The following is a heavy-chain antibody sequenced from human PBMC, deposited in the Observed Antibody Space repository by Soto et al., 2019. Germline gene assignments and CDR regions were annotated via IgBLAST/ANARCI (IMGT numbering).Heavy chain of an antibody. Sequence: QVQLVQSAAEVKKPGASVKASCKASGYTLSSYYMHWMRQAPGQGLEWMGIINTSGGSTTYAQKLQRRDNMTRETSTSTDYMESSSLTSADTPVYYCARASVSGRRVDYWGEGTLVTVSS. D-gene: IGHD6-19*01. J-gene: IGHJ4*02. CDR3: ARASVSGRRVDY. CDR1: GYTLSSYY. CDR2: INTSGGST. V-gene: IGHV1-46*03.